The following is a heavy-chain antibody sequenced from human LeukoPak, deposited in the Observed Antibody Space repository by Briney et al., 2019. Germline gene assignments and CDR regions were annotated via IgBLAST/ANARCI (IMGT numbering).Heavy chain of an antibody. D-gene: IGHD2-2*01. J-gene: IGHJ4*02. CDR3: ATDTGYCSSTSCPEHYFDY. CDR2: FDPEDGET. Sequence: ASVKVSCKVSGYTLTELSMHWVRQAPGKGLERMGGFDPEDGETIYAQKFQGRVTMTEDTSTDTAYMELSSLRSEDTAVYYCATDTGYCSSTSCPEHYFDYWGQGTLVTVSS. V-gene: IGHV1-24*01. CDR1: GYTLTELS.